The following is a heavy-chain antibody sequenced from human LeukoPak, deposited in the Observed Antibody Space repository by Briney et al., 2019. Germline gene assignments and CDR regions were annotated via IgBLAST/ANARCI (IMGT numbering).Heavy chain of an antibody. J-gene: IGHJ4*02. CDR3: ARLRAYYYDSSGYYNFDF. D-gene: IGHD3-22*01. V-gene: IGHV4-39*01. Sequence: SETLSLTCTVSGGSTSSSSFYWGWIRQPPGKGLECIGRISYSGRTYYNPSLQSRVTISVDTSKNQFSLRLSSVAAADTAVYYCARLRAYYYDSSGYYNFDFWGQGTLVTVSS. CDR1: GGSTSSSSFY. CDR2: ISYSGRT.